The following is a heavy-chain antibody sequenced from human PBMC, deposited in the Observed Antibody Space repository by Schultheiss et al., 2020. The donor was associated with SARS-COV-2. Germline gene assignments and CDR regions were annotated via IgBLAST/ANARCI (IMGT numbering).Heavy chain of an antibody. Sequence: GGSLRLSCAASGFAFSSYVLHWVRRAPGKGLEWVSAISGSGGSTYYADSVKGRFTISRDNSKNTLYLQMNSLRAEDTAVYYCAKDYQKQQLVFDYWGQGTLVTVSS. V-gene: IGHV3-23*01. D-gene: IGHD6-13*01. J-gene: IGHJ4*02. CDR3: AKDYQKQQLVFDY. CDR1: GFAFSSYV. CDR2: ISGSGGST.